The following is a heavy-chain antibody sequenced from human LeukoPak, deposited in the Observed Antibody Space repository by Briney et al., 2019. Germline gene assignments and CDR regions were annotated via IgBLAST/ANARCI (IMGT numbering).Heavy chain of an antibody. CDR1: GGSISSGGYY. CDR2: IYYSGST. J-gene: IGHJ5*02. CDR3: AGEMTTVTRWFDP. V-gene: IGHV4-31*03. D-gene: IGHD4-17*01. Sequence: PSETLSPTCTVSGGSISSGGYYWSWIRQHPGKGLEWIGYIYYSGSTYYNPSLKSRVTISVDTSKNQFSLKLSSVTAADTAVYYCAGEMTTVTRWFDPWGQGTLVTVSS.